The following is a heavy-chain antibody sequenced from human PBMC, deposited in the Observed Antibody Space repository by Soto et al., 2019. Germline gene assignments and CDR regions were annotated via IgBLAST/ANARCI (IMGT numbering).Heavy chain of an antibody. CDR2: ISSSSSYI. J-gene: IGHJ4*02. Sequence: EVQLVESGGGLVKPGGSLRLSCAASGFTFSSYSMNWVRQAPGKGLEWVSSISSSSSYIYYADSVKGRFTISRDNAKNSLDLQMNSLRAEDTAVYYCARSIAVAGTRAFDYWGQGTLVTVSS. CDR3: ARSIAVAGTRAFDY. D-gene: IGHD6-19*01. V-gene: IGHV3-21*01. CDR1: GFTFSSYS.